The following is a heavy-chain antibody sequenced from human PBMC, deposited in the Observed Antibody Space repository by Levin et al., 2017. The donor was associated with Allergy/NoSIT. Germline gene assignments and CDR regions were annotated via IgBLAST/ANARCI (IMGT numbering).Heavy chain of an antibody. V-gene: IGHV3-30*18. CDR3: AKLWGTGTFDY. D-gene: IGHD1-1*01. CDR2: ISYDGANK. Sequence: GESLKISCAASGFTFSNYGMHWVRQAPGKGLEWVAFISYDGANKYYADSVKGRFTISRDNSKNTLYLQMNSLRAEDTALFYCAKLWGTGTFDYWGQGTLVTVSS. J-gene: IGHJ4*02. CDR1: GFTFSNYG.